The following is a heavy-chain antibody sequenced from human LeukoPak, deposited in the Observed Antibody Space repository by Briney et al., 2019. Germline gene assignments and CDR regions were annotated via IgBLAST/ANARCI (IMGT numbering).Heavy chain of an antibody. Sequence: SGTLSLTCTVSGGSISSYYWSWIRQPPGKGLEWIGYIYYSGSTNYNPSLKSRVTISVDTSKNQFSLKLSSVTAADTAVYYCARVKRGFDYWGQGTLVTVSS. CDR3: ARVKRGFDY. J-gene: IGHJ4*02. CDR1: GGSISSYY. CDR2: IYYSGST. V-gene: IGHV4-59*01.